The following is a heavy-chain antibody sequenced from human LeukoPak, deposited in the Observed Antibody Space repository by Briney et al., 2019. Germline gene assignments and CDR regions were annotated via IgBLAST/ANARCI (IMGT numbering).Heavy chain of an antibody. J-gene: IGHJ4*02. CDR1: GFTFSSYA. Sequence: PGGSLRLSCAASGFTFSSYAMGWVRQAPGKGLEWVSAISGSGGSTYYADSVKGRFTISRDNSKSTLYLQMNSLRAEATAVYYCVKEGYSGSYFDYWGQGTLVTVSS. V-gene: IGHV3-23*01. CDR2: ISGSGGST. CDR3: VKEGYSGSYFDY. D-gene: IGHD1-26*01.